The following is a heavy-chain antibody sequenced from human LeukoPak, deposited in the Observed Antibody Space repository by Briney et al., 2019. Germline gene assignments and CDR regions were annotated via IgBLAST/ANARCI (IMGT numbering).Heavy chain of an antibody. CDR1: GYTFTSYG. D-gene: IGHD4-11*01. CDR2: ISAYNGNT. V-gene: IGHV1-18*01. J-gene: IGHJ4*02. Sequence: GASVKVSCKASGYTFTSYGISWVRQAPGQELEWMGWISAYNGNTNYAQKLQGRVTMTTETSTSTAYMELRRLRSDDKAVYYCARDRLPPVSFFDYWAQGTLVTVSS. CDR3: ARDRLPPVSFFDY.